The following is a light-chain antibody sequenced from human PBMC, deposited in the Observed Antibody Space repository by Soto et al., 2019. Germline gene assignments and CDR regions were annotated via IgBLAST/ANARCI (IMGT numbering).Light chain of an antibody. CDR2: DAS. Sequence: DIPMTQSPSTLSASVGDRVTITCRASQSISTWLAWYQQKPGKAPKLLIYDASSLESGVPSRFSGSGSATDFTLTNSGLQPDDFATYYCQHYNRYSQTFGQGTKVEIK. V-gene: IGKV1-5*01. J-gene: IGKJ1*01. CDR3: QHYNRYSQT. CDR1: QSISTW.